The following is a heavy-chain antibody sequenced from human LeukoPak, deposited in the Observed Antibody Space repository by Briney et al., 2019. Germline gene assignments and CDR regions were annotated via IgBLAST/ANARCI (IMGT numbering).Heavy chain of an antibody. CDR2: INPSGGST. CDR3: AREAYGSNDNNWFDP. Sequence: GASVKVSCKASGYTFTSYYMHWVRQAPGQGLEWMGIINPSGGSTSYAQKFQGRVTMTRDTSTSTVYMELSSLGSEDTAVYYCAREAYGSNDNNWFDPWGQGTLVTVSS. CDR1: GYTFTSYY. J-gene: IGHJ5*02. D-gene: IGHD4-11*01. V-gene: IGHV1-46*01.